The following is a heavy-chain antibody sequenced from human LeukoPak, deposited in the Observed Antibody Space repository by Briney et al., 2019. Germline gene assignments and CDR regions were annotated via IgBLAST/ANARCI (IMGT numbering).Heavy chain of an antibody. CDR3: AREWYDILTGYPDAFDI. Sequence: ASVKLSCKASGYTFTSYGISCVRQAPGQGLEWMVWISAYNGNTNYAQKLQGRVTMTTDTSTSTAYMELRSLRSDDTAVYYCAREWYDILTGYPDAFDIWGQGTMVTVSS. J-gene: IGHJ3*02. CDR1: GYTFTSYG. V-gene: IGHV1-18*01. D-gene: IGHD3-9*01. CDR2: ISAYNGNT.